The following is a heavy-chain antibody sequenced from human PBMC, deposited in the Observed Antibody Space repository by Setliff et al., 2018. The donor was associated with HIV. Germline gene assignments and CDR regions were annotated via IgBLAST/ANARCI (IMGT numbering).Heavy chain of an antibody. CDR3: AGSRVYFVQAG. CDR1: DFTFNNYW. V-gene: IGHV3-7*01. D-gene: IGHD2-8*01. CDR2: IKQDGSQT. Sequence: PGGSLRLSCTDSDFTFNNYWMDWVRQSPEKGLEWVANIKQDGSQTYYLDSVRGRFTISRDNAKNSLYLQMNSLRAEDTAVYYCAGSRVYFVQAGWGQGTLVTVSS. J-gene: IGHJ4*02.